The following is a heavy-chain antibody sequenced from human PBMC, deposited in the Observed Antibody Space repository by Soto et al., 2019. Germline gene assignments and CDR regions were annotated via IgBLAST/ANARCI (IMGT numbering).Heavy chain of an antibody. CDR3: ARGTTRYYAMDV. D-gene: IGHD1-1*01. Sequence: PGGSLRLSCVTSGFSFSSHPMSWVRQAPGKGLEWVSGISGSGGSTYYADSVMARFTISRDNSKNTLYLQLNSLRDEDTAVYYCARGTTRYYAMDVWGHGTTVTVSS. J-gene: IGHJ6*02. V-gene: IGHV3-23*01. CDR1: GFSFSSHP. CDR2: ISGSGGST.